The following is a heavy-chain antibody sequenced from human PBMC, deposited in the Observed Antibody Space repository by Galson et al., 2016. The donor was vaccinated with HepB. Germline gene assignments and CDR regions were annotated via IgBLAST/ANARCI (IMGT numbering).Heavy chain of an antibody. J-gene: IGHJ4*02. CDR3: AKYRSATYYTDYFEY. CDR2: ISGSGGSI. V-gene: IGHV3-23*01. Sequence: SLRLSCAASGFTFSTYAMTWVRQAPGKGLEWVATISGSGGSIYYADSVKGRITVSRDNSKNTLFLQMKRLRDEDTAIYYCAKYRSATYYTDYFEYWGQGTLVTVSS. CDR1: GFTFSTYA. D-gene: IGHD1-26*01.